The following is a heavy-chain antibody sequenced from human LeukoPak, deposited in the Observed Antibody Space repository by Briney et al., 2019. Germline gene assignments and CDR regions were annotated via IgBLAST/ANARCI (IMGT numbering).Heavy chain of an antibody. CDR2: IGTYNGDT. D-gene: IGHD5-24*01. J-gene: IGHJ3*02. CDR1: GYTFYSYG. CDR3: ARDRGYNPDTFDI. V-gene: IGHV1-18*01. Sequence: GASVNVSCMASGYTFYSYGVSWVRQAPGQGLEWMGWIGTYNGDTNYAQNLQGRVTMTTDTSTRTAYMELRSLRSDDTAVYYCARDRGYNPDTFDIWGQGTMVTVSS.